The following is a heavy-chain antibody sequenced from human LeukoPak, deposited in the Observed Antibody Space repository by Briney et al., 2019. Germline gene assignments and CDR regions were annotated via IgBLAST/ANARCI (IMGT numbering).Heavy chain of an antibody. CDR2: ISRLGDTI. Sequence: GGSLRLSCAASGFTFTDYFMGWIRQAPGKGLDWVSHISRLGDTIDYADSVKGRFTISRDNAKNSLFLQMNFLRAEDTAVYFCARVRRGGDSRYFDYWGQGALVTVSS. D-gene: IGHD2-21*02. V-gene: IGHV3-11*01. CDR1: GFTFTDYF. J-gene: IGHJ4*02. CDR3: ARVRRGGDSRYFDY.